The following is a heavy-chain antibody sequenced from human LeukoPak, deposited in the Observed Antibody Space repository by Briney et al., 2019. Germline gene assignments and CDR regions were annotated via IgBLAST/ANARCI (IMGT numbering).Heavy chain of an antibody. J-gene: IGHJ4*02. CDR2: ISSRSTNI. Sequence: GGSLRLSCAASGFTFSSYSMNWVRQAPGKGLQWVSHISSRSTNIYYADSVKGRFTVSRDTAQNSMYLQMNSLRAEDTAVYYCARVEFSSSYEDYWGQGTLVTVSS. D-gene: IGHD6-13*01. CDR1: GFTFSSYS. V-gene: IGHV3-48*04. CDR3: ARVEFSSSYEDY.